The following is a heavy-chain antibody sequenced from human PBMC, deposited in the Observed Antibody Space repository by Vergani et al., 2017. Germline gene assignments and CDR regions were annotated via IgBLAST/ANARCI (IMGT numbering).Heavy chain of an antibody. CDR3: ARFRTTDYYYGMDV. CDR2: IYYSGST. V-gene: IGHV4-59*01. CDR1: GGSISSYY. D-gene: IGHD2-2*01. J-gene: IGHJ6*02. Sequence: QVQLQESGPGLVKPSETLSLTCTVSGGSISSYYWSWIRQPPGKGLEWIGYIYYSGSTNSNPSLKSRVTISVDTSKNQFSLKLSSVTAADTAVYYCARFRTTDYYYGMDVWGQGTTVTVSS.